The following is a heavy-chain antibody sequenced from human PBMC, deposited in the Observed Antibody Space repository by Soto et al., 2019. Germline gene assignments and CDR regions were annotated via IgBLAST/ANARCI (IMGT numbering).Heavy chain of an antibody. CDR3: ARYDFGNFDY. V-gene: IGHV4-59*01. CDR2: IYYSGST. CDR1: GGSISSYY. J-gene: IGHJ4*02. D-gene: IGHD3-3*01. Sequence: SETLSLTCTVSGGSISSYYWSWIRQPPGKGLEWIGYIYYSGSTNYNPSLESRVTISVDTSKNQFSLKLSSVTAADTAVYYCARYDFGNFDYWGQGTLVTVSS.